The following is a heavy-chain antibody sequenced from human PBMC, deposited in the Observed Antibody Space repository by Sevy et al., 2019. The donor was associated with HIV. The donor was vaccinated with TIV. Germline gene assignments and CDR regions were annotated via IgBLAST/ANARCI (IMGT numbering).Heavy chain of an antibody. CDR3: TRPNPGIGCYYDSSGYSNNWFDP. D-gene: IGHD3-22*01. V-gene: IGHV3-73*01. CDR1: GFTFSGSA. Sequence: GGSLRLSCAASGFTFSGSAMHWVRQASGKGLEWVGRIRSKANSYATAYAASVKGRFTISRDDSKNTAYLQMNSLKTEDTAVYYCTRPNPGIGCYYDSSGYSNNWFDPWGQGTLVTVSS. J-gene: IGHJ5*02. CDR2: IRSKANSYAT.